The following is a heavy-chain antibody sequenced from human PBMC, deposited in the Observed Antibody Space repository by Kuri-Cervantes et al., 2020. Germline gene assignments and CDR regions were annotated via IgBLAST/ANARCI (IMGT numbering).Heavy chain of an antibody. Sequence: GESLKISCAASGFTFSSYWMNWVRQAPGKGLEWVANIKQDGSGKYYVDSVKGRFTISRDNAKMSVDLQMNSLRVEDTAVYYCARDVGVAAFDSWGQGTLVTVSS. CDR2: IKQDGSGK. V-gene: IGHV3-7*01. CDR1: GFTFSSYW. D-gene: IGHD3-3*01. CDR3: ARDVGVAAFDS. J-gene: IGHJ4*02.